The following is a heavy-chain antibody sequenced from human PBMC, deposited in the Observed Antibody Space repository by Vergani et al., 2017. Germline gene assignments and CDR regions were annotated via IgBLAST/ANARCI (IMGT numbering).Heavy chain of an antibody. V-gene: IGHV1-69*01. Sequence: QVQLVQSGAEVKKPGSSVKVSCKASGGTFSSYAISWVRQAPGQGLEWMGGIIPIFGTANYAQKFQGRVTITADESTSTAYMELSSLRSEDTAVYYCARGRTKVNWNGRRWSGGYYYYYMYVWGKGTTVTVSS. J-gene: IGHJ6*03. CDR3: ARGRTKVNWNGRRWSGGYYYYYMYV. CDR1: GGTFSSYA. D-gene: IGHD1-1*01. CDR2: IIPIFGTA.